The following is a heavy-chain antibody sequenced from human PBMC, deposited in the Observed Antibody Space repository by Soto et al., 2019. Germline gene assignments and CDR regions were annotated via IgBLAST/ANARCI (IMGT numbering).Heavy chain of an antibody. V-gene: IGHV3-11*04. Sequence: LSLTCTVSGGSISSGDYYWSWIRQPPGKGLEWISYISSSGHTIYYRDSVKGRFTISRDNGKNSLYLQLNSLRVEDTAVYYCARDFTYYYASPESFDFWGQGTLVTVSS. CDR3: ARDFTYYYASPESFDF. D-gene: IGHD3-10*01. CDR2: ISSSGHTI. CDR1: GGSISSGDYY. J-gene: IGHJ4*02.